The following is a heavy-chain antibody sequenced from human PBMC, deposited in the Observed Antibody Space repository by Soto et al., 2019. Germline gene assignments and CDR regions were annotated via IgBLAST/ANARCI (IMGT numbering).Heavy chain of an antibody. CDR3: ARVPGP. CDR2: IYHSGST. J-gene: IGHJ5*02. V-gene: IGHV4-30-2*01. CDR1: GGSISSGGYS. D-gene: IGHD3-10*01. Sequence: QLQLQESGSGLVKPSQTLSLTCAVSGGSISSGGYSWSWIRQPPGKGLEWIGYIYHSGSTYYNPPPXRXITISVARSKNQFSLKLSSVTAADTAMYYCARVPGPWGQGTLVTVSS.